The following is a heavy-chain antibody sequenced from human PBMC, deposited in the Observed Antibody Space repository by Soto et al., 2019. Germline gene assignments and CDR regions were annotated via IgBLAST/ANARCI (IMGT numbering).Heavy chain of an antibody. CDR3: ARDNSSSWYGQTNWFDP. Sequence: QVQLVESGGGVVQPGRSLRLSCAASGFTFSSYGMHWVRQAPGKGLEWVAVIWYDGSNKYYADSVKGRFTISRDNSKNTLYLQMNSLRAEDTVVYYCARDNSSSWYGQTNWFDPWGQGTLVTVSS. CDR1: GFTFSSYG. D-gene: IGHD6-13*01. V-gene: IGHV3-33*01. J-gene: IGHJ5*02. CDR2: IWYDGSNK.